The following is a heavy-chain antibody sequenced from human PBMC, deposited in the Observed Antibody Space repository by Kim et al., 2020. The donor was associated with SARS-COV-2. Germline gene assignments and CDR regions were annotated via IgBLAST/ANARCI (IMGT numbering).Heavy chain of an antibody. J-gene: IGHJ3*01. CDR2: ISSDGTTT. D-gene: IGHD6-19*01. V-gene: IGHV3-23*01. Sequence: GGSLRLSCAASGFHSQFYAMTWVRQALGKGLEWVAAISSDGTTTFYAASVRGRFTLSRDNSKNIVSLQMNNLRVEDTALYYCARDRSDSGWVRNPLDLRGQGTRVTVSS. CDR1: GFHSQFYA. CDR3: ARDRSDSGWVRNPLDL.